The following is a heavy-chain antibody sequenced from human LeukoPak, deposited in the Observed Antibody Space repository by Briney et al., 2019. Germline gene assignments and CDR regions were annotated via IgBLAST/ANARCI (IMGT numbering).Heavy chain of an antibody. Sequence: SETLSLTCAVYGGSFSGYYWSWIRQPPGKGLEWIGEINHSGSTNYNPSLKSRVTISVDTSKNQFSLNLTSVTAADTAVYYCARPRLLYGSGPILVWGQGNLVTVSS. D-gene: IGHD3-10*01. V-gene: IGHV4-34*01. CDR3: ARPRLLYGSGPILV. CDR1: GGSFSGYY. J-gene: IGHJ4*02. CDR2: INHSGST.